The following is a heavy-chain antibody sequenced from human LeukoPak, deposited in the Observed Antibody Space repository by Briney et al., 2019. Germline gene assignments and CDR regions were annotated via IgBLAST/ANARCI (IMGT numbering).Heavy chain of an antibody. D-gene: IGHD6-13*01. CDR1: GFTFSSYA. Sequence: SGGSLRLSCAASGFTFSSYAMSWVRQAPGKGLEWVSAISGSGGSTYYADSAKGRFTISRDNSKNTLYLQMNSLRAEDTAVYYCAKVPYSSSWFVFDYWGQGTLVTVSS. CDR3: AKVPYSSSWFVFDY. J-gene: IGHJ4*02. V-gene: IGHV3-23*01. CDR2: ISGSGGST.